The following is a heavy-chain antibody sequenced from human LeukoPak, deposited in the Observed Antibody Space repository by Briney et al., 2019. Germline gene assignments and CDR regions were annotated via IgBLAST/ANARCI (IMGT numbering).Heavy chain of an antibody. V-gene: IGHV4-31*03. CDR1: GGSISSGGYY. CDR2: IDYSGST. Sequence: SETLSLTCTVSGGSISSGGYYWSWIRQQPGKGLDWIGAIDYSGSTYYNPSLKSRVTISVETTKNQFSLTLSSVTAADTAVYYCARDRRYDILTGAPYYCYGMDGWGEGTSVTV. J-gene: IGHJ6*02. D-gene: IGHD3-9*01. CDR3: ARDRRYDILTGAPYYCYGMDG.